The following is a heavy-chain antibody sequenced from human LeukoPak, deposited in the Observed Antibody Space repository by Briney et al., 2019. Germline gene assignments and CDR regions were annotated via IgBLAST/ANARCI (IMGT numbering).Heavy chain of an antibody. J-gene: IGHJ4*02. CDR2: INNKGRST. D-gene: IGHD3-9*01. Sequence: GGSLRLSCAASGFTFDNYWMHWVRQAPGKGLEWVSRINNKGRSTSYADSVKGRFAISRDNAENTLYLQMNSLRAEDTAVYYCAAGGVRYFDWLSSTRTFDYWGQGTLVTVSS. CDR3: AAGGVRYFDWLSSTRTFDY. CDR1: GFTFDNYW. V-gene: IGHV3-74*01.